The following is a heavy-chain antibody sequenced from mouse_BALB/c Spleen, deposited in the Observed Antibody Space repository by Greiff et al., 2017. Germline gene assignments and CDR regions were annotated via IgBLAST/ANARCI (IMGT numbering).Heavy chain of an antibody. CDR3: AREATGRGFAY. Sequence: QVQLKQPGAELVKPGASVKLSCKASGYTFTSYWMHWVKQRPGQGLEWIGEINPSNGRTNYNEKFKSKATLTVDKSSSTAYMQLSSLTSEDSAVYYCAREATGRGFAYWGQGTLVTVSA. V-gene: IGHV1S81*02. CDR1: GYTFTSYW. J-gene: IGHJ3*01. CDR2: INPSNGRT. D-gene: IGHD3-2*02.